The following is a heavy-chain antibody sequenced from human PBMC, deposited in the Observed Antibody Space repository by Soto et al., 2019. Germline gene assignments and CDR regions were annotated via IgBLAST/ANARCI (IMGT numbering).Heavy chain of an antibody. Sequence: GGSLRLSCAASGFTFSSYAMSWVRQAPGKGLEWVSAISGSGGSTYYADSVKGRFTISRDDSKNTLYLQMNSLRAEDTAVYYCAKGTQGSIADPMYYWGQGTLVTVSS. J-gene: IGHJ4*02. CDR2: ISGSGGST. V-gene: IGHV3-23*01. CDR1: GFTFSSYA. CDR3: AKGTQGSIADPMYY. D-gene: IGHD6-6*01.